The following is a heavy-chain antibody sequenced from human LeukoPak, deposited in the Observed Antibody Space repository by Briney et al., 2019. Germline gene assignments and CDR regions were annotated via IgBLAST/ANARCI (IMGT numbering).Heavy chain of an antibody. Sequence: ASVNVSLKASVYTFTSYDINWVRQATGQGLEWMVWMDPNSRSTGYAQKVQGRSSITRNTSISTAYMELRSLRSEDTAVYYCARGHVTTVNYYYYYYYIDVWGQGTTVTVSS. CDR3: ARGHVTTVNYYYYYYYIDV. CDR2: MDPNSRST. D-gene: IGHD4-17*01. CDR1: VYTFTSYD. V-gene: IGHV1-8*03. J-gene: IGHJ6*03.